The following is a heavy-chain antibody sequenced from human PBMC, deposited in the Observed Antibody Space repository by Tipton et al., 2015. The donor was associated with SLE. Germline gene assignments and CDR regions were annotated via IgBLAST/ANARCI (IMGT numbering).Heavy chain of an antibody. D-gene: IGHD7-27*01. V-gene: IGHV3-23*01. J-gene: IGHJ4*02. CDR2: ISGSGGST. Sequence: SLRLSCAASGFTFSSYAMSWVRLAPGKGLEWVSTISGSGGSTYYADSVKGRFTISRDNSKNSLYLQMNSLRSDDTAVYYCARDGPGDHPGDYWGQGTLVTVSS. CDR3: ARDGPGDHPGDY. CDR1: GFTFSSYA.